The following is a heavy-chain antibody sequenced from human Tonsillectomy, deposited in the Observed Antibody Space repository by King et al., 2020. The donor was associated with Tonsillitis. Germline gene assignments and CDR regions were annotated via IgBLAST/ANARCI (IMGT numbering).Heavy chain of an antibody. V-gene: IGHV4-61*02. J-gene: IGHJ4*02. D-gene: IGHD3-22*01. CDR3: AVTVYDSDVWGFYY. CDR1: GGSISSGTYY. Sequence: QVQLQESGPGLVKPSQTLSLTCTVSGGSISSGTYYWSWIRQPAGKGLEWIGRIYTSESTNYNPSLKSRFTISVDTSKNQFSLKLSAVTAADTAVYYCAVTVYDSDVWGFYYWGQVTLVTVSS. CDR2: IYTSEST.